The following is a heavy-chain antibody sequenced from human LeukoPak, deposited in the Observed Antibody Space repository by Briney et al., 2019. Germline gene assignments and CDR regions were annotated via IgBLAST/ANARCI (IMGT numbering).Heavy chain of an antibody. V-gene: IGHV3-9*01. CDR2: ISWNSGSI. J-gene: IGHJ4*02. CDR1: GYTFDDYA. Sequence: GRSLRLSCEASGYTFDDYAMHWVRQAPGKGLEWVSAISWNSGSIGYADSVKGRFTISRDNGKNALYLQMNSLRTEDTALYYCAKGHTYGLGESYLDFWGQGTLVSVSS. D-gene: IGHD5-18*01. CDR3: AKGHTYGLGESYLDF.